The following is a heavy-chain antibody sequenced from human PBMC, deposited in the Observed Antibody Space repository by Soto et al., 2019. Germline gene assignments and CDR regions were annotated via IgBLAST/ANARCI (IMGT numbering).Heavy chain of an antibody. D-gene: IGHD3-22*01. CDR1: GGAITAYY. Sequence: SETLSLTCSVSGGAITAYYWSWIRPPVGEGLQWIGRVYSTGSTNYNPSLRSRVTMSVDTSQNQFFLRLSSVTAADKAVYYCARDEYYDSNNWFDHWGKGILVTVSS. CDR3: ARDEYYDSNNWFDH. CDR2: VYSTGST. V-gene: IGHV4-4*07. J-gene: IGHJ5*02.